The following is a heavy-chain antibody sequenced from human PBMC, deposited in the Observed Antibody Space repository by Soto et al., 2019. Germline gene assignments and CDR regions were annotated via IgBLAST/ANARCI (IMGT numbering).Heavy chain of an antibody. J-gene: IGHJ5*02. CDR1: GYTFTSYG. Sequence: ASVKVSCKASGYTFTSYGISWVRQAPGQGLERMGWISAYNGNTNYAQKLQGRVTMTTDTSTSTAYMELRSLRSDDTAVYYCAREYYDFWSGYNYGTNNWFDPWGQGTLVTVSS. CDR2: ISAYNGNT. V-gene: IGHV1-18*01. CDR3: AREYYDFWSGYNYGTNNWFDP. D-gene: IGHD3-3*01.